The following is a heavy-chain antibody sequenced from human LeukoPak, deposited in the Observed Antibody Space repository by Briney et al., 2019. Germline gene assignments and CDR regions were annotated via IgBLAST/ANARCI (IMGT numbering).Heavy chain of an antibody. D-gene: IGHD3-22*01. CDR1: GITLSNYG. CDR2: ISDSGGKT. Sequence: GGPLRLSCAVSGITLSNYGMSWVRQAPGKGLEWVAGISDSGGKTNYADSVKGRFTISRDNPKNTLYLQMNSLRAEDTAVYFCAKRGVVIRVILVGFHKEAYYFDSWGQGALVTVSS. CDR3: AKRGVVIRVILVGFHKEAYYFDS. V-gene: IGHV3-23*01. J-gene: IGHJ4*02.